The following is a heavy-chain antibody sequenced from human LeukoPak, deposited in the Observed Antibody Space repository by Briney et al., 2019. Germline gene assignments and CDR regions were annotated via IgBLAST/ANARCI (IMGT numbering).Heavy chain of an antibody. Sequence: PSETLSLTCTVSGGSISSSSYYWGWIRQPPGKGLEWIGSIYYSGSTYYNPSLKSRVTISVDTSKNQFSLKLSSVTAADTAVYCCARHGPGVTVTTSPPLPYWYFDLWGRGTLVTVSS. CDR3: ARHGPGVTVTTSPPLPYWYFDL. J-gene: IGHJ2*01. D-gene: IGHD4-17*01. V-gene: IGHV4-39*01. CDR2: IYYSGST. CDR1: GGSISSSSYY.